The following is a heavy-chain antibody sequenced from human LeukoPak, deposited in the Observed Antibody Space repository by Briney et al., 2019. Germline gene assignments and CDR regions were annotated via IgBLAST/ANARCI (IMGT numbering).Heavy chain of an antibody. V-gene: IGHV3-30*18. Sequence: GGSLRLSCAASGFTFGSYGMHWVRQAPGKGLEWLSLISFDGRNKYYADSVKGRFSISRDSSKNTLYLQMNSLRSEDTAVYYCAKDRHTVTAFDYWGQGTQVTVSS. CDR2: ISFDGRNK. D-gene: IGHD4-17*01. CDR3: AKDRHTVTAFDY. J-gene: IGHJ4*02. CDR1: GFTFGSYG.